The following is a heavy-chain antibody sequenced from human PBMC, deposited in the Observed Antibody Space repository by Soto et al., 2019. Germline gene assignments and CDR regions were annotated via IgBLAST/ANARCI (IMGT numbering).Heavy chain of an antibody. J-gene: IGHJ4*02. D-gene: IGHD3-10*01. CDR1: GYTFTGYY. CDR3: AEFGEPSPQN. Sequence: GASVKVSCKASGYTFTGYYMHWVRQAPGQGLEWMGWINPNSGSTSYAQKFQGRVTMTRDTSTSTDYMELSSLRSEVTAVYYCAEFGEPSPQNWGQGTLVTVSS. CDR2: INPNSGST. V-gene: IGHV1-2*02.